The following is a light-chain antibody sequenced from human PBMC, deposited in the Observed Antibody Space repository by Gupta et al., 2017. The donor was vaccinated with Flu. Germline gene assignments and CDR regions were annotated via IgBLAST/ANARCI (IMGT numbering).Light chain of an antibody. CDR1: SNDVGRSNF. CDR3: SSYARRSTWV. Sequence: QSALTQPASVSGSPGQSITISCTGSSNDVGRSNFVSWYQQHPDKAPKLIFYEDTILPSGISSRFSGSKSGNTASLTISGHQDEDEVDYYCSSYARRSTWVFGGGTKVTVL. V-gene: IGLV2-14*03. CDR2: EDT. J-gene: IGLJ3*02.